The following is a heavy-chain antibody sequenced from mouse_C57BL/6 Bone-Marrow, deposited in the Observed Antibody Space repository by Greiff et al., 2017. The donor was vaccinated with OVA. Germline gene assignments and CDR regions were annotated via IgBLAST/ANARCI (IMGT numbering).Heavy chain of an antibody. CDR2: ISGGGGNT. CDR3: ARQGRFAY. V-gene: IGHV5-9*01. CDR1: GFTFSSYT. Sequence: EVMLVESGGGLVKPGGSLKLSCAASGFTFSSYTMSWVRQTPEKRLEWVATISGGGGNTYYPDSVKGRFTISRDNAKNTLYLQMSSLRSEDTALYYCARQGRFAYWGQGTLVTVSA. J-gene: IGHJ3*01.